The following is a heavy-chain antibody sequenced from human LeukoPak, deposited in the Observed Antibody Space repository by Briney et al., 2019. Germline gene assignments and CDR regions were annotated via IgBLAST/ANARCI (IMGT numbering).Heavy chain of an antibody. CDR3: SRDRLGGLDL. Sequence: GGSLRLSCAASGFTFSNAWMSWVRQAPGKGLEWVSSISTMSNYIFYGDSVKGRFTISRDNAKNSVYLQMNSLRPEDTAVYYCSRDRLGGLDLWGQGTLVTVSS. CDR2: ISTMSNYI. D-gene: IGHD5-12*01. J-gene: IGHJ5*02. CDR1: GFTFSNAW. V-gene: IGHV3-21*01.